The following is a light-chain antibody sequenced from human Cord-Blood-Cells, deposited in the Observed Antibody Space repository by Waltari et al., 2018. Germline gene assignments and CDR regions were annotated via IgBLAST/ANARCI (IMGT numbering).Light chain of an antibody. CDR1: QSVRSY. V-gene: IGKV3D-11*02. J-gene: IGKJ3*01. Sequence: EIVLTQSPATLSLSPGERGTLPCRASQSVRSYLAWYQQKPGHSPSLLIYDASNRATGIPARCSGSGPGTDFTLTISSLEPADFAVYYCQQRSNWHTFGPGTKVDIK. CDR2: DAS. CDR3: QQRSNWHT.